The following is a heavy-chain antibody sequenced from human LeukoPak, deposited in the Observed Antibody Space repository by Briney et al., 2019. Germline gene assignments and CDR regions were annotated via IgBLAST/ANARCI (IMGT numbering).Heavy chain of an antibody. Sequence: GASVKVSCKASGGTFSSYAISWVRQAPGQGLEWMGRIIPILGIANYAQKFQGRVTITADKSTSTAYMVMSSLRSEDTAVYYCASHYGSGSSRPNYYWGQGTLVTVSS. D-gene: IGHD3-10*01. J-gene: IGHJ4*02. CDR2: IIPILGIA. CDR1: GGTFSSYA. V-gene: IGHV1-69*04. CDR3: ASHYGSGSSRPNYY.